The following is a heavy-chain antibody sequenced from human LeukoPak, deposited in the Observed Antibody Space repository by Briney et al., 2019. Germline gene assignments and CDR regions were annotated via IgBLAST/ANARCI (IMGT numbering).Heavy chain of an antibody. J-gene: IGHJ4*02. CDR1: GFTVSSSY. D-gene: IGHD6-19*01. Sequence: GGSLRLSCAASGFTVSSSYMSWVRQPAGKGLEWVSVLYSGGATFYAHSVKGRFTISRDTSKNTLYLQMNDLRADDTAVYYCTKLKGWYGEGFFDYWGQGTLVTVSS. CDR3: TKLKGWYGEGFFDY. V-gene: IGHV3-53*01. CDR2: LYSGGAT.